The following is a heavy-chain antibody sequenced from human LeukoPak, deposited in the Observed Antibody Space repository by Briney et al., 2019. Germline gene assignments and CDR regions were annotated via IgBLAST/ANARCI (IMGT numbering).Heavy chain of an antibody. V-gene: IGHV4-4*07. CDR1: GGSINDYY. CDR2: FYSSGGT. J-gene: IGHJ4*02. D-gene: IGHD5-18*01. CDR3: ARGSFGHFDR. Sequence: PSETLSLTRSVSGGSINDYYWNCIRHPAGKALEWIGRFYSSGGTYYNPSLKSPVSISVDKSKNQFSLKLSSVTAADTAVYYCARGSFGHFDRWGQGTLVTVSS.